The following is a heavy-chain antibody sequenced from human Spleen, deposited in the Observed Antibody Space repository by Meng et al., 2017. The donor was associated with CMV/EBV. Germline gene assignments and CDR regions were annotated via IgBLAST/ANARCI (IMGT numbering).Heavy chain of an antibody. CDR2: IKYDGGDK. D-gene: IGHD1-14*01. J-gene: IGHJ3*02. CDR3: AKDITGYISFDAFDM. CDR1: GFTFRSYW. Sequence: GGSLRLSCAASGFTFRSYWMSWVRQAPGKGLEWVANIKYDGGDKHYVDSVKGRFTISRDNAKRFLYLQMNRLRAEDTALYYCAKDITGYISFDAFDMRGQGTMVTVSS. V-gene: IGHV3-7*03.